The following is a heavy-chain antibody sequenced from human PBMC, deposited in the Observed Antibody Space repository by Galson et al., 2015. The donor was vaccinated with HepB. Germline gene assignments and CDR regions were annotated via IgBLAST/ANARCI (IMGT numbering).Heavy chain of an antibody. CDR3: AHIPDYGEPDWFDP. J-gene: IGHJ5*02. V-gene: IGHV2-5*02. CDR1: GFSLSTNGVG. D-gene: IGHD4-17*01. Sequence: PALVKPTQTLTLTCTFSGFSLSTNGVGVAWIRQPPGKALEWLASIYWDVDERYSPSLKSSLTITKDTSKNQVVLTMTNVDPVDTATYYCAHIPDYGEPDWFDPWGQGIPVTVSS. CDR2: IYWDVDE.